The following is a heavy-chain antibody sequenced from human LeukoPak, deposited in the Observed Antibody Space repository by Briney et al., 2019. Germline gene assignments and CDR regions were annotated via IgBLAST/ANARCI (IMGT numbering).Heavy chain of an antibody. Sequence: PGGSLRLSCAASGFTFSSYAMHWVRQAPGKGLEWVAVISYDGSNKYYADSVKGRFTISRDNSKNTLYPQMNSLRAEDTAVYYCARGDPQPDFDYWGQGTLVTVSS. CDR1: GFTFSSYA. CDR3: ARGDPQPDFDY. D-gene: IGHD1-14*01. V-gene: IGHV3-30-3*01. J-gene: IGHJ4*02. CDR2: ISYDGSNK.